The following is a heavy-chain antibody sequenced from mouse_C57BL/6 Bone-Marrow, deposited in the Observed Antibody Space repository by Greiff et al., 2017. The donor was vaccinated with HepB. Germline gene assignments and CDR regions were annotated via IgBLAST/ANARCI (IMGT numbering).Heavy chain of an antibody. CDR2: IYPGSGST. V-gene: IGHV1-55*01. Sequence: QVHVKQSGAELVKPGASVKMSCKASGYTFTSYWITWVKQRPGQGLEWIGDIYPGSGSTNYNEKFKSKATLTVDTSSSTAYMQLSSLTSEDSAVYYCARLSDYWGQGTTLTVSS. CDR1: GYTFTSYW. J-gene: IGHJ2*01. CDR3: ARLSDY.